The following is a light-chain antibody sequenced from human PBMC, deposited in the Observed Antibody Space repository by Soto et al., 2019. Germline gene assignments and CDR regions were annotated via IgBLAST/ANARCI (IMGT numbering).Light chain of an antibody. V-gene: IGKV1-39*01. Sequence: DIQMTQSPSSLSASVGDRVTITCRASQSSSSYLNWYQQKPGKAPKLLIYAASSLQSGVPSRFSGSGSGTDFTLTISSLQPEDFATYYCQQSYSTPHPFGQGTKVEIQ. CDR1: QSSSSY. CDR3: QQSYSTPHP. CDR2: AAS. J-gene: IGKJ1*01.